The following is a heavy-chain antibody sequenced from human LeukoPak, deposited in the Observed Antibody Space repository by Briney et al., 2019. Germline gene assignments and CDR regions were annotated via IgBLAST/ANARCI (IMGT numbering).Heavy chain of an antibody. J-gene: IGHJ4*02. Sequence: PGRSLRLSCAASGFTFSSYAMHWVRQAPGKGLEWVAVISYDATNKYYRDSVKGRFTISRDNSKNTLYLQMNSLRVEDTAVYYCARDQDIAAAGTWGSIDYWGQGTLVTVSS. V-gene: IGHV3-30*04. CDR1: GFTFSSYA. CDR2: ISYDATNK. D-gene: IGHD6-13*01. CDR3: ARDQDIAAAGTWGSIDY.